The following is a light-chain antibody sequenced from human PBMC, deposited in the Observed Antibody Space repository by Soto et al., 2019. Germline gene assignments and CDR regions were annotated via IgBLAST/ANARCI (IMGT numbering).Light chain of an antibody. CDR1: SSDVGSYDL. V-gene: IGLV2-23*01. CDR2: EGG. Sequence: QSALTQPASVSGSPGQSITISCTGTSSDVGSYDLVSWYQRHLGKAPKLIIYEGGKRPSEVSARFSGSSSGNTASLTISRLQAEDEADYDCCSYAGSDTFHVVFGGGTKRTVL. J-gene: IGLJ2*01. CDR3: CSYAGSDTFHVV.